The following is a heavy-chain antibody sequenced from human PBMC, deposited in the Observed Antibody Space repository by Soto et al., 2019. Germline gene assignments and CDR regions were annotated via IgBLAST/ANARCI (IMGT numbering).Heavy chain of an antibody. Sequence: QVQLQESGPGLVKPSQTLSLTCTVSGDFISSDNYYWSWIRQHPGKGLEWIGCIHNSGSTYYNPSLNSRVIISIDMSKNQFSLKLNSVTAADTAMYYCTRGVAYWGQGTLVTVSS. CDR2: IHNSGST. J-gene: IGHJ4*02. CDR3: TRGVAY. V-gene: IGHV4-31*03. CDR1: GDFISSDNYY.